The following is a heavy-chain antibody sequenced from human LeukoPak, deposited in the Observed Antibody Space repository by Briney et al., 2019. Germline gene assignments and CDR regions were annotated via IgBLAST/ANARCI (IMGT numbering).Heavy chain of an antibody. CDR1: GFTFDHYA. D-gene: IGHD3-10*01. J-gene: IGHJ5*01. V-gene: IGHV3-9*01. CDR2: ISWNSDTI. CDR3: VKAGGAGSYYFWFDS. Sequence: PGRSLRLSCTASGFTFDHYAIHWVRQTPGKGLEWVSGISWNSDTIGYADSVKGRFTISRDNAKKSVYLQMNSLRHEDTALYYCVKAGGAGSYYFWFDSWGQGTLVTVSS.